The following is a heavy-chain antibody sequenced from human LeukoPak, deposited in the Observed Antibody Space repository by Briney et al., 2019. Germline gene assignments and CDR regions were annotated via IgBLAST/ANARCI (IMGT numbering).Heavy chain of an antibody. CDR2: IYSGGST. D-gene: IGHD4-17*01. CDR1: GFTVSSNY. Sequence: GGSLRLSCAASGFTVSSNYMSWVRQAPGKGLEWVSVIYSGGSTYYADSVKGRFTISRDNSKYTLYLQMNSLRAEDTAVYYCARDRLQTFTVTTLSGYYYGMDVWGQGTTVTVSS. CDR3: ARDRLQTFTVTTLSGYYYGMDV. J-gene: IGHJ6*02. V-gene: IGHV3-66*01.